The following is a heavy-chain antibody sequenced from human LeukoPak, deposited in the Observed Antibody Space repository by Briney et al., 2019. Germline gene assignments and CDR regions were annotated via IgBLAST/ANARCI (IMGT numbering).Heavy chain of an antibody. V-gene: IGHV1-2*02. D-gene: IGHD4-17*01. J-gene: IGHJ4*02. CDR1: GYTFTGYY. Sequence: ASVKVSCKASGYTFTGYYMHWVRQAPGQGLEWMGWINPNSGGTNYAQKFQGRVTMTRDTSISTAYMELSSLRSEGTAVYYCARESYGEEDNWGQGTLVTVSS. CDR2: INPNSGGT. CDR3: ARESYGEEDN.